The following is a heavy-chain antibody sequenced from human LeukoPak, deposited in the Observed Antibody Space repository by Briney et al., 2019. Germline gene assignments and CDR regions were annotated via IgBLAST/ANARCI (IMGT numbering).Heavy chain of an antibody. V-gene: IGHV3-66*01. CDR1: GFTVSSNY. J-gene: IGHJ5*02. CDR2: IYSGGST. CDR3: ARGYPYDIPPPGWFDP. D-gene: IGHD3-9*01. Sequence: GGSLRLSCAASGFTVSSNYMSWVRQAPGKGLEWVSVIYSGGSTYYADSVKGRFTISRDNSKNTLYLQMNSLRAEDTAVYYCARGYPYDIPPPGWFDPWGQGTLVTVSS.